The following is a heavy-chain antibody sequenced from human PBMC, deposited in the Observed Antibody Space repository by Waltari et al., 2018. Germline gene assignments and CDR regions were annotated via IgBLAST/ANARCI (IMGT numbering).Heavy chain of an antibody. CDR1: GFTFRSYW. D-gene: IGHD2-2*01. CDR3: ARKGYHHAFDI. J-gene: IGHJ3*02. CDR2: IKQDGSEK. Sequence: EVQLVESGGGLVQPGGSLRLSCAASGFTFRSYWMSWVRQAPGKGLEWVANIKQDGSEKYYVDSVKGRFTISRDNAKNSLYLQMNSLRAEDTAVYYCARKGYHHAFDIWGQGTMVTVSS. V-gene: IGHV3-7*01.